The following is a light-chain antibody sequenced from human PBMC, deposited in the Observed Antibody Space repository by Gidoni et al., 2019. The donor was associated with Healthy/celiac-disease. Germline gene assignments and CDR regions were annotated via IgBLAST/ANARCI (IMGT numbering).Light chain of an antibody. Sequence: SQSTPPPPLSAAPEPKVTTSCSGSSSNIGNNYVSWYQQLPGTAPKLLIYDNNKRPSGVPDRFSGSKSGTSATLGITGLQTGDEADYYCGTWDSSLSAYVFGTGTKVTVL. J-gene: IGLJ1*01. CDR3: GTWDSSLSAYV. CDR1: SSNIGNNY. V-gene: IGLV1-51*01. CDR2: DNN.